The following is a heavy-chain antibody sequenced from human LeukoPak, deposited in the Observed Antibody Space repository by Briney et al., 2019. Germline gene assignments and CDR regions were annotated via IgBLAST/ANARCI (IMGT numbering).Heavy chain of an antibody. V-gene: IGHV3-21*01. CDR2: ISALSTSI. D-gene: IGHD4-17*01. CDR1: GFTFSSYG. Sequence: GGSLRLSCAASGFTFSSYGMNWVRQAPGKGLQWVSSISALSTSISYADSVRGRFTISRDNAKNSLYLQMNSLTAEDTAVYYCAGGGYDYGEGDYWGQGTLVTVSS. J-gene: IGHJ4*02. CDR3: AGGGYDYGEGDY.